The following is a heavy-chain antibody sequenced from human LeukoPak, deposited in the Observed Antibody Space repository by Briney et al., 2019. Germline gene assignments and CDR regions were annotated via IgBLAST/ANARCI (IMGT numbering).Heavy chain of an antibody. CDR3: AGDAGWTCRI. V-gene: IGHV3-7*01. J-gene: IGHJ3*02. CDR2: IKQDGSEK. Sequence: PGGSLRLSCAGSGFTFSSLWMSWFRQAPGKGLEWVAIIKQDGSEKYYVDSVKGRFTVSRDNAKKGVYLQMNNLRVDDTAVYYCAGDAGWTCRIGGQGTKVVVSS. D-gene: IGHD3/OR15-3a*01. CDR1: GFTFSSLW.